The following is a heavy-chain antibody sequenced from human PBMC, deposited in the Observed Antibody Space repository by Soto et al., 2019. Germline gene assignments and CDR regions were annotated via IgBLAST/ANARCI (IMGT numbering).Heavy chain of an antibody. Sequence: QEKLQESGPGLVKPSQTLSLTCTVSGGSISSGDYYWSWIRQPPGKGLEWIGYIYYSGSTYYNPSLESRVTISVDTSKNQFSLKLSSVTAADTAVYYCARGPPRYCSGGSCYSGTGNIYYWGQGTLVTVSS. J-gene: IGHJ4*02. CDR1: GGSISSGDYY. CDR2: IYYSGST. V-gene: IGHV4-30-4*01. CDR3: ARGPPRYCSGGSCYSGTGNIYY. D-gene: IGHD2-15*01.